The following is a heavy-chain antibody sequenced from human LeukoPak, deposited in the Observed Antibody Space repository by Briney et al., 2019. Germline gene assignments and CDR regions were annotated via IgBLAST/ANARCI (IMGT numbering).Heavy chain of an antibody. CDR3: ARVPFYDGSGVF. D-gene: IGHD3-22*01. CDR1: GASISTGDNY. V-gene: IGHV4-30-4*01. J-gene: IGHJ4*02. CDR2: IYYSGST. Sequence: SQTLSLTCTVSGASISTGDNYWTWIRQPPGKGLEWIGYIYYSGSTYYNPSLKSRVTISSDTSKNQFSLELNSVTAADTAVYYCARVPFYDGSGVFWGQGTLVTVSS.